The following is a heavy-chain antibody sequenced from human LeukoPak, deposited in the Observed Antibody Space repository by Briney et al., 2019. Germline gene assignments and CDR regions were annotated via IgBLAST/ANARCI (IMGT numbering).Heavy chain of an antibody. CDR3: ARSRLGDFWSGYSKGPNFDY. CDR2: INHSGST. D-gene: IGHD3-3*01. J-gene: IGHJ4*02. CDR1: GGSFSGYY. Sequence: SETLSLTCAVYGGSFSGYYWSWIRQPPGKGLEWIGEINHSGSTNYNLSLKSRVTISVDTSKNQFSLKLSSVTAADTAVYYCARSRLGDFWSGYSKGPNFDYWGQGTLVTVSS. V-gene: IGHV4-34*01.